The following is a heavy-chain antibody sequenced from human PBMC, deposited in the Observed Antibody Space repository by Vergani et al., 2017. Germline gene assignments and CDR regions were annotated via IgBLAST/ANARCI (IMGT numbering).Heavy chain of an antibody. J-gene: IGHJ4*02. CDR2: IYSTGNT. Sequence: QLHLQETGPGLVKPSQTLSLTCSVSGDSISSGVYYWNWIRQHPGKGLEWIGYIYSTGNTHHNPSLRRRINMSVDTSKNQFSLKLNSLTAADTAMYYCARMGGYDEGDAFRIGYFDSWGPGILVTVSS. CDR3: ARMGGYDEGDAFRIGYFDS. D-gene: IGHD3-22*01. V-gene: IGHV4-31*03. CDR1: GDSISSGVYY.